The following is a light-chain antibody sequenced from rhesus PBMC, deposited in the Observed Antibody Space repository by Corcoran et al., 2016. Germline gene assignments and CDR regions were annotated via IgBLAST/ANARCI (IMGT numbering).Light chain of an antibody. J-gene: IGKJ3*01. CDR1: ENVNNY. CDR3: QHSYSSPFT. V-gene: IGKV1-74*01. CDR2: KAS. Sequence: DIQMTQSPSSLSASVGDRVTIACRASENVNNYLHWYQQQPGTAPKLLIYKASTLQSGVPSRFSGSGSGTEFTLTISRLQHEDFATYYCQHSYSSPFTFGPGTKLDIK.